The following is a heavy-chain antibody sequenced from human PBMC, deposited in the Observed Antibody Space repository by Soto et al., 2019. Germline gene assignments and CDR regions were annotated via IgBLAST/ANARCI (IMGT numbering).Heavy chain of an antibody. CDR3: ARGGGAHYRFDP. Sequence: GASVKVSCKASGYTFGSYYITWMRQAPGRGPEWVGWINPFNGNTNYAQRFQGRVTMTTDTSTSTVYMDLRSLRPDDTAVYYCARGGGAHYRFDPWGQGTLVTVSS. J-gene: IGHJ5*02. CDR1: GYTFGSYY. D-gene: IGHD1-26*01. V-gene: IGHV1-18*01. CDR2: INPFNGNT.